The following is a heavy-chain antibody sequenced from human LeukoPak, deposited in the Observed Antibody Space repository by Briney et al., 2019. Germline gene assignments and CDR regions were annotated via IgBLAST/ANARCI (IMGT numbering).Heavy chain of an antibody. Sequence: GGSLRLSCAASGFTFDDYAMNWVRQAPGKGLEWVSGISWNSGSRGYADSVKGRFTISRDNAKNSLYLQMNSLRAEDTALYYCAKRMGYDILTGYLTRSFDYWGQGTLVTVSS. CDR2: ISWNSGSR. D-gene: IGHD3-9*01. CDR1: GFTFDDYA. V-gene: IGHV3-9*01. CDR3: AKRMGYDILTGYLTRSFDY. J-gene: IGHJ4*02.